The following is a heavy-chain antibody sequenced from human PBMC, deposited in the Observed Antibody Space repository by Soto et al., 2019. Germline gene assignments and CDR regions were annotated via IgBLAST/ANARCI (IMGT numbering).Heavy chain of an antibody. J-gene: IGHJ4*02. CDR2: ISSSSSYI. V-gene: IGHV3-21*01. CDR3: ARESRSYSGYEFDY. CDR1: GFTFSSYS. Sequence: GGSLRLSCAASGFTFSSYSMNWVRQAPGKGLEWVSSISSSSSYIYYADSVKGRFTISRDNAKNSLYLQMNSLRAEDTAVYYCARESRSYSGYEFDYWGQGTLVTVSS. D-gene: IGHD5-12*01.